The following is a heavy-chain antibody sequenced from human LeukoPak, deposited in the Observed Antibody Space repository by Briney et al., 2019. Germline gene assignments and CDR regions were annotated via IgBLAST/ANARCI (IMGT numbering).Heavy chain of an antibody. V-gene: IGHV3-21*01. CDR3: ARVWAAEQWLVD. CDR1: GFTFRDYT. J-gene: IGHJ4*02. Sequence: PGGSLRLSCTASGFTFRDYTINWVRQAPGKGLEWVSAIDKSGTFIKYADSVKGRFTVSRDNAKNSLFLQMNSLKVEDTAVYYCARVWAAEQWLVDWGQGTLVTVSS. CDR2: IDKSGTFI. D-gene: IGHD6-19*01.